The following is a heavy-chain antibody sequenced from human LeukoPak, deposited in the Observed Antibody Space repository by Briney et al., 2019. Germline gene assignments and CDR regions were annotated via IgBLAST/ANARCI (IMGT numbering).Heavy chain of an antibody. V-gene: IGHV4-59*01. D-gene: IGHD3-10*01. CDR3: AKTGSLMGRFFDY. CDR1: GDPMTNYY. Sequence: SEPQSLLCTVSGDPMTNYYAHWLRHSTGKGLEWLDYIHHSEATNDNPSLKSRSTMSIDTSKNQFSLKLTSVSAADTAMYFCAKTGSLMGRFFDYWGQGIQVIVSS. J-gene: IGHJ4*02. CDR2: IHHSEAT.